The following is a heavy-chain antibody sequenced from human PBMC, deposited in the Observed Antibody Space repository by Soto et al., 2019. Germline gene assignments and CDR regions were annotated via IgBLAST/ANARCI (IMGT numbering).Heavy chain of an antibody. CDR1: GFSLSTGGVG. D-gene: IGHD6-13*01. Sequence: QITLKESGPTLVQPTQTLTLTCTFSGFSLSTGGVGVGWIRQPPVKALEWLALIYWDEDKRYTPSLKSRLTLTTDPPKKQVVLIMTNMDPVDTATYYCVHTSTLVHLDYWGQGTLVTVSS. CDR2: IYWDEDK. V-gene: IGHV2-5*02. J-gene: IGHJ4*02. CDR3: VHTSTLVHLDY.